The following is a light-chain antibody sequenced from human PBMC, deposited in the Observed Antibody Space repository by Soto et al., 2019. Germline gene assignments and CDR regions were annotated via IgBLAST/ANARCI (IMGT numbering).Light chain of an antibody. CDR1: SSNIGAGND. CDR2: ANS. Sequence: QSVLTQPPSVSGAPGQRVTISCTGSSSNIGAGNDVNWYQQLPGTAPKLLIYANSNRPSGVPDRVSGSKSGTTASLAITGLQAEGEADYYCQSYDSSLSGYVFGTGTKVTVL. CDR3: QSYDSSLSGYV. V-gene: IGLV1-40*01. J-gene: IGLJ1*01.